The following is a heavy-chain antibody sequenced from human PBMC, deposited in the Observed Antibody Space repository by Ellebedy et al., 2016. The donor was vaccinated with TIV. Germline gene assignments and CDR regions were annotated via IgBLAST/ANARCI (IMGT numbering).Heavy chain of an antibody. CDR2: IYYSGST. Sequence: GSLRLXXTVSGGSISSGGYYWSWIRQHPGKGLEWIGYIYYSGSTNYNPSLKSRVTISVDTSKNQFSLKLSSVTAADTAVYYCARAVGYSVDYWGQGTLVTVSS. J-gene: IGHJ4*02. CDR3: ARAVGYSVDY. D-gene: IGHD5-12*01. CDR1: GGSISSGGYY. V-gene: IGHV4-61*08.